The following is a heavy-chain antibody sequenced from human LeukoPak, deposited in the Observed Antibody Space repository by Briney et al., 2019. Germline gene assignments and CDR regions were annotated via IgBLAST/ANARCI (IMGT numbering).Heavy chain of an antibody. Sequence: GGSLRLSCAASGFTFSRYAMHWVRQAPGKGLEYVSTINSNGDSTYYANSVKGRFTISRDNSKNTLYLQMGSLRAEDMAVYYCARGGLQWFGDFGDYWGQGTLVTVSS. CDR3: ARGGLQWFGDFGDY. J-gene: IGHJ4*02. D-gene: IGHD3-10*01. CDR1: GFTFSRYA. V-gene: IGHV3-64*01. CDR2: INSNGDST.